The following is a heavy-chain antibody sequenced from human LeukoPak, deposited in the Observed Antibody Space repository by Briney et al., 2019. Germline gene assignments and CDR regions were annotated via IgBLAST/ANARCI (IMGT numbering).Heavy chain of an antibody. V-gene: IGHV1-2*02. CDR1: GYTFTGYY. D-gene: IGHD3-9*01. Sequence: ASVKVSCKASGYTFTGYYMHWVRQAPGQGLEWMGWINPNSGGTNYAQKFQGRVTMTRDTSISTAYMELSRLRSDDTAVYYCARDRPGILTGYPARLRAFDIWGQGTMVTVSS. CDR3: ARDRPGILTGYPARLRAFDI. J-gene: IGHJ3*02. CDR2: INPNSGGT.